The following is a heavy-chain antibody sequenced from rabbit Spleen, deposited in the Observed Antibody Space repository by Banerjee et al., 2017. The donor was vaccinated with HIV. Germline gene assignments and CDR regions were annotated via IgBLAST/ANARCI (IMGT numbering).Heavy chain of an antibody. V-gene: IGHV1S40*01. CDR3: ARLRPGDAGAGYMYDL. D-gene: IGHD7-1*01. J-gene: IGHJ4*01. CDR1: GFSLSGNYQ. CDR2: IDSSGGTT. Sequence: QSLEESGGDLVKPGASLTLTCIASGFSLSGNYQVAWVRQAPGKGLEWIACIDSSGGTTWYASWAKGRFTISKTSSTTVTLQMTGLTVADTATYFSARLRPGDAGAGYMYDLWGPGTLVTVS.